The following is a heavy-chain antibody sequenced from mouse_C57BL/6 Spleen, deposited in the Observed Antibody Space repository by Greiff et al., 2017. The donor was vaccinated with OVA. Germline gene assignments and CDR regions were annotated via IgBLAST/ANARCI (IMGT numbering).Heavy chain of an antibody. D-gene: IGHD1-1*01. Sequence: QVQLQQSGAELVMPGASVKLSCKASGYTFTSYWMHWVKQRPGQGLEWIGEIDPSDSYTNYNQKFKGKSTLTVDKSSSTAYMQLSSLTSEDSAVYYCARGHYGSSSDYWGQGTTLTVSS. CDR2: IDPSDSYT. CDR3: ARGHYGSSSDY. CDR1: GYTFTSYW. V-gene: IGHV1-69*01. J-gene: IGHJ2*01.